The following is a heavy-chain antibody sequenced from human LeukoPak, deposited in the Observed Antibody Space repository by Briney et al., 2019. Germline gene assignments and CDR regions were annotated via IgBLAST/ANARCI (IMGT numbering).Heavy chain of an antibody. D-gene: IGHD3-9*01. V-gene: IGHV3-9*01. Sequence: SLRLSCAASGFTFDDYAMHWVRHAPGEGREWRLFIIWNSNSIRYADSVQGRFIISRDNAKISLYLQMISLRAEDTALYYWAKAKNYDILTGYPRFDYGGQGTLVTVSS. J-gene: IGHJ4*02. CDR3: AKAKNYDILTGYPRFDY. CDR2: IIWNSNSI. CDR1: GFTFDDYA.